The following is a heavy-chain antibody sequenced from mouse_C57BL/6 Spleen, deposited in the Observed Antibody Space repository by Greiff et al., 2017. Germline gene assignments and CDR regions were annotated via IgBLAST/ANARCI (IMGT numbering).Heavy chain of an antibody. CDR1: GFTFSDFY. J-gene: IGHJ3*01. D-gene: IGHD2-3*01. Sequence: EVMLVESGGGLVQSGRSLRLSCATSGFTFSDFYMEWVRQAPGKGLEWIAASRNKANDYTTEYSASVKGRFIVSRDTSQSILYLQMNALRAEDTAIYYCARDAEDGSFAYWGQGTLVTVSA. CDR3: ARDAEDGSFAY. V-gene: IGHV7-1*01. CDR2: SRNKANDYTT.